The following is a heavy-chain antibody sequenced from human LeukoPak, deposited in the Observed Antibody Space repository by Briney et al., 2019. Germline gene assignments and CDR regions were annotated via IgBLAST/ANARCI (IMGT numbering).Heavy chain of an antibody. CDR3: AKRYCSSTTCYDDRGAFDY. CDR1: GGSISRSRDY. V-gene: IGHV4-39*07. CDR2: IYHSGST. D-gene: IGHD2-2*01. Sequence: SETLSLTCTVSGGSISRSRDYWGWIRQPPGKGLEWIGSIYHSGSTYYNPSLKSRVTISVDTSKNQFSLKLSSVTAADTAVYYCAKRYCSSTTCYDDRGAFDYWGQGTLVTVSS. J-gene: IGHJ4*02.